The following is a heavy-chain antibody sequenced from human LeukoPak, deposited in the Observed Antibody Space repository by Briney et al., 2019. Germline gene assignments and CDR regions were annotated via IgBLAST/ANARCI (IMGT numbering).Heavy chain of an antibody. CDR2: INWNGGST. J-gene: IGHJ4*02. Sequence: GGSLRLSCAASGFTFDDYGMSWVRQAPGKGLEWVSGINWNGGSTGYADSVKGRFTISRDNAKNSLYLQMNSLRAEDTAVYYCARGYYDSNAQLFDYWGQGTLVTASS. D-gene: IGHD3-22*01. CDR1: GFTFDDYG. V-gene: IGHV3-20*04. CDR3: ARGYYDSNAQLFDY.